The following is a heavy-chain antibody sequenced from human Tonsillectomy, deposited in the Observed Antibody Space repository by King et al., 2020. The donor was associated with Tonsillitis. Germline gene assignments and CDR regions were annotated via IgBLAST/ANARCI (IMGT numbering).Heavy chain of an antibody. CDR3: AKDRAAMITPTGSMGV. CDR2: ISGSGGST. D-gene: IGHD5-18*01. Sequence: VQLVESGGGLVQPGGSLRLSCTASTFTFSSYAMSWVRQAPGKGLEWVSGISGSGGSTFYADSVKGRFTISRDNSKNTLYVQMNSLRAEDTALHYCAKDRAAMITPTGSMGVWGQGTTVTVSS. CDR1: TFTFSSYA. J-gene: IGHJ6*02. V-gene: IGHV3-23*04.